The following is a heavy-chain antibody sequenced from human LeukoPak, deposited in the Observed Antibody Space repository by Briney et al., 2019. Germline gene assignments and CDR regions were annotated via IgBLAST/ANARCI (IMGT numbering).Heavy chain of an antibody. CDR2: IYYSGST. J-gene: IGHJ6*04. CDR3: ARGDVVVVVQDYYYYGMDV. Sequence: SETLSLTCTVSGGSISSGDYYWSWIRQPPGKGLEWIGYIYYSGSTYYNPSLKSRVTISVDTSKNQFSLKLSSVTAADTAVYYCARGDVVVVVQDYYYYGMDVWGEETTVTVSS. D-gene: IGHD2-15*01. CDR1: GGSISSGDYY. V-gene: IGHV4-30-4*01.